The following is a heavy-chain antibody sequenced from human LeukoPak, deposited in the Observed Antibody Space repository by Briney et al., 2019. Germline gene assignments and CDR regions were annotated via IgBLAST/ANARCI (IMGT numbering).Heavy chain of an antibody. CDR1: GYTFTGYY. D-gene: IGHD3-10*01. CDR2: INPNSGGT. J-gene: IGHJ6*02. Sequence: ASVKVSCKASGYTFTGYYMHWVRQAPGQGLEWMGRINPNSGGTNYAQKFQGRVTMTRDTSISTAYMELSRLRSDDTAVYYCARVGELPPYYYYGMDVWGQGTTATVSS. V-gene: IGHV1-2*06. CDR3: ARVGELPPYYYYGMDV.